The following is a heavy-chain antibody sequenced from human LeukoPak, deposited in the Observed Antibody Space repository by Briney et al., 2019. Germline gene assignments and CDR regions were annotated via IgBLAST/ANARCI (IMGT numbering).Heavy chain of an antibody. J-gene: IGHJ4*02. Sequence: PGGSLRLSCTASGFTFSDAWMSWVRQAPGKGLEWVGRVRSKADGGATDYAAPVKGRFTIWRDDSRNTLYLQMSNLRTEDTAVYYCTRRQKAPGYNDYRTGFGYWGQGTLVTVSS. D-gene: IGHD3-9*01. CDR3: TRRQKAPGYNDYRTGFGY. CDR1: GFTFSDAW. V-gene: IGHV3-15*05. CDR2: VRSKADGGAT.